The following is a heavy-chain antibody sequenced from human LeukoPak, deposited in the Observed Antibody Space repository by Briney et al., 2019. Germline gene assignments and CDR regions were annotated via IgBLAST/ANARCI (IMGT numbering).Heavy chain of an antibody. V-gene: IGHV3-20*04. CDR2: INWNGGSK. CDR3: ARDGWGRYDFWSGYLY. Sequence: GGSLRLSCAASGFTFDDYGMSWVGQAQGKGLEWVSGINWNGGSKVYADSVKGRFTISRDNAKNSLYLQMNSLRAEDTALYYCARDGWGRYDFWSGYLYWGQGTLVTVSS. D-gene: IGHD3-3*01. CDR1: GFTFDDYG. J-gene: IGHJ4*02.